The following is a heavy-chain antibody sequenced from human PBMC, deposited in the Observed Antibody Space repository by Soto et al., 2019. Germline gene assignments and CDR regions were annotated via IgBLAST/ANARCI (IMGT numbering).Heavy chain of an antibody. CDR3: TRVKLLGFGVDPRTNERASDY. Sequence: EVQLVESGGNLVHPGGPLSLSCPAPGFTFIAHSMDWVRQAPGKGLEWVGRIRTKANSYTTNYAASVKGRFTISRDDSKNSLYLQVNSLKTEDTAVYYCTRVKLLGFGVDPRTNERASDYWGQGTLVTVSS. CDR2: IRTKANSYTT. J-gene: IGHJ4*02. CDR1: GFTFIAHS. D-gene: IGHD3-10*01. V-gene: IGHV3-72*01.